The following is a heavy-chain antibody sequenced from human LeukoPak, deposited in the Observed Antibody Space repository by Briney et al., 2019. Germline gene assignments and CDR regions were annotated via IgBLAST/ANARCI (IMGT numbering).Heavy chain of an antibody. V-gene: IGHV3-30*03. J-gene: IGHJ4*02. CDR2: ISYDGSNK. Sequence: GGSLRLSCAASGFTFSSYGMHWVRQAPGKGVEWVAVISYDGSNKYYADSVKGRFTTSRDNSKNTLYLQMNSLRAEDTAVYYCGTTGSRFDYWGQGTLVTVSS. D-gene: IGHD3-10*01. CDR3: GTTGSRFDY. CDR1: GFTFSSYG.